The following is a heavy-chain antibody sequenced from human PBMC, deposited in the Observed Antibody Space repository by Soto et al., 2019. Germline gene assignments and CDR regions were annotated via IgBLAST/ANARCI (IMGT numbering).Heavy chain of an antibody. D-gene: IGHD6-19*01. J-gene: IGHJ4*02. CDR2: VYHTGLT. CDR1: GDSITTNQW. CDR3: AIDVAVPDDSDRFAQ. Sequence: SETLPLTCAVSGDSITTNQWWSWVRPPPEKGLEGIGEVYHTGLTHYNSSLKSRVTMSGDTSKNQFSVKLTSVTAADTAMYYCAIDVAVPDDSDRFAQWGQRSLVIVSS. V-gene: IGHV4-4*02.